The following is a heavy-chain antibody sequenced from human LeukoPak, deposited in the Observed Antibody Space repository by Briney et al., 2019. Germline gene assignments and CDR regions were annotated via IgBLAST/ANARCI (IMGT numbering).Heavy chain of an antibody. CDR1: GGTFSSYA. Sequence: SVKVSCKASGGTFSSYAISWVRQAPGQGLEWMGGIIPIFGTANYAQKFQDRVTITTDESTSTAYMELSSLRSEDTAVYYCARGVLTAAGIYYYYYYMDVWGKGTTVTVSS. J-gene: IGHJ6*03. CDR2: IIPIFGTA. CDR3: ARGVLTAAGIYYYYYYMDV. D-gene: IGHD6-13*01. V-gene: IGHV1-69*05.